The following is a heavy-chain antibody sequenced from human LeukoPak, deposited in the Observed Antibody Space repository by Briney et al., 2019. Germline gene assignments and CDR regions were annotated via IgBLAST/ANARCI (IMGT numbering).Heavy chain of an antibody. CDR3: ARGIAARLFDY. J-gene: IGHJ4*02. CDR2: IWYDGSNK. CDR1: GFTFSSYG. V-gene: IGHV3-33*01. Sequence: GGSLRPSCAAFGFTFSSYGMHWVRQAPGKGLEWVAVIWYDGSNKYYADSVKGRFTISRDNSKNTLYLQMNSLRAEDTAVYYCARGIAARLFDYWGQGTLVTVSS. D-gene: IGHD6-6*01.